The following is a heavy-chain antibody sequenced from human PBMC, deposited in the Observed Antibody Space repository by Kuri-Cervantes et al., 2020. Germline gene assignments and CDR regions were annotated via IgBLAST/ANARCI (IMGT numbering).Heavy chain of an antibody. CDR2: IYPGDSDT. J-gene: IGHJ2*01. CDR1: GYSFTSYW. D-gene: IGHD6-13*01. Sequence: GGSLRLSCKGSGYSFTSYWIGWARQMPGKGLEWMGIIYPGDSDTRYSPSFQGQVTISADKSISTAYLQWSSLKASDTAMYYCARSSSWYGNFDLWGRGTLVTVSS. CDR3: ARSSSWYGNFDL. V-gene: IGHV5-51*01.